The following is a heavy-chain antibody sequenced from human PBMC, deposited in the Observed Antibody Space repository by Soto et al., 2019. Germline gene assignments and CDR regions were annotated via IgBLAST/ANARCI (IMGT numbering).Heavy chain of an antibody. V-gene: IGHV4-39*01. Sequence: PSETLSLTCTVSGRSISGSSYYWGWIRQPPGKGLEWIGTIYYSGSTYYNPSLKSRVTISVDTSKNQFSLNLSSVTAADTAVYYCARPLAGTSYYVDVWGKGTTVTVSS. D-gene: IGHD1-1*01. J-gene: IGHJ6*03. CDR3: ARPLAGTSYYVDV. CDR1: GRSISGSSYY. CDR2: IYYSGST.